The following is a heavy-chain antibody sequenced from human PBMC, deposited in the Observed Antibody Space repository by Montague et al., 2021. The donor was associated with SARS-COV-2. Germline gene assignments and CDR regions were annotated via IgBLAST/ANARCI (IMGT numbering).Heavy chain of an antibody. D-gene: IGHD4-17*01. CDR2: IYYSGST. V-gene: IGHV4-39*07. Sequence: SETLSLTCTVSGGSISSSSYYWGWIRQPPGKGLEWIGSIYYSGSTYYNPPLKSRVTISVDTSKNQFSLKLGSVTAADTAVYYCARDYGDYGSGYYYGMDVWGQGTTVTVSS. CDR1: GGSISSSSYY. CDR3: ARDYGDYGSGYYYGMDV. J-gene: IGHJ6*02.